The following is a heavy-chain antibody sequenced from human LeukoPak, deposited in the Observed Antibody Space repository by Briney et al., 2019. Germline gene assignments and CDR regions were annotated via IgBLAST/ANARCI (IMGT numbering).Heavy chain of an antibody. CDR1: GFTFSSYA. V-gene: IGHV3-23*01. CDR2: ISGSGGST. D-gene: IGHD3-10*01. CDR3: AKVLLVLLSGSGWDMDV. J-gene: IGHJ6*03. Sequence: GGSLRLSCAASGFTFSSYAMSWVRQAPGKGLEWVSAISGSGGSTYYADSVKGRFTISRDNSKNTLYLQMNSLRAEDTAVYYCAKVLLVLLSGSGWDMDVWGKGTTVTVSS.